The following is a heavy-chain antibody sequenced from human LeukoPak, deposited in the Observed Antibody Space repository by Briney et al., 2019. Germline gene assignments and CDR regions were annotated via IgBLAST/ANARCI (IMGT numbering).Heavy chain of an antibody. CDR2: ISGSGGSA. J-gene: IGHJ4*02. Sequence: GGSLRLSCAASGFTFSSYSMNWVRQAPGKGLEWVSAISGSGGSAYYADSVKGRFTISRDNSKNTLYLQMNSLRAEDTAVYYCAKELEEMATRGDYWGQGTLVTVSS. CDR3: AKELEEMATRGDY. V-gene: IGHV3-23*01. D-gene: IGHD5-24*01. CDR1: GFTFSSYS.